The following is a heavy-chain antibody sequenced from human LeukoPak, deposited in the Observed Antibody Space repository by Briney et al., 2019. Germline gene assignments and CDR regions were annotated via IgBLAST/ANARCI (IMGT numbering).Heavy chain of an antibody. V-gene: IGHV3-33*01. J-gene: IGHJ2*01. Sequence: GGSLRLSCAASEFTFSSYGMHWVRQAPGKGLEWVAVIWYDGSNKYYADSVKGRFTISRDNSKNTLYLQMNSLRAEDTAVYYCLYGDYGWYFDLWGRGTLVAVSS. D-gene: IGHD4-17*01. CDR2: IWYDGSNK. CDR1: EFTFSSYG. CDR3: LYGDYGWYFDL.